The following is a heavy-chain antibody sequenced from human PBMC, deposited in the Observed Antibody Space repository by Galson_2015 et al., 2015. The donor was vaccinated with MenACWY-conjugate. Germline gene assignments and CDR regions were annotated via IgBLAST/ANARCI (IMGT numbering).Heavy chain of an antibody. CDR3: ATYCSSPSCYANGAY. D-gene: IGHD2-2*01. CDR1: GFTFSRYW. V-gene: IGHV3-74*01. CDR2: INSDGSAA. J-gene: IGHJ4*02. Sequence: SLRLSCAASGFTFSRYWMHWVRQSPGKGLVWVSRINSDGSAADYADSVKGRFTISRDNAENTLYLQMNSLRAEDTAVYYCATYCSSPSCYANGAYWGQGTLVTVSS.